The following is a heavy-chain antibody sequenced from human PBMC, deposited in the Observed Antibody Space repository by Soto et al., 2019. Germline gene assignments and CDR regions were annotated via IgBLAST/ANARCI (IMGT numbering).Heavy chain of an antibody. J-gene: IGHJ4*02. CDR2: IHNSGDT. CDR1: GGSISGNYY. CDR3: ARAGNNDYRGYDY. Sequence: QVQLQESGPGLVKPSQTLSLTCTVSGGSISGNYYWSWSRQHPGKGREWIGYIHNSGDTYYNASLKSRVTISIDTSKNQFSLKLRYVTAADTAVYYCARAGNNDYRGYDYWGQGTLVTVSS. V-gene: IGHV4-31*03. D-gene: IGHD3-10*01.